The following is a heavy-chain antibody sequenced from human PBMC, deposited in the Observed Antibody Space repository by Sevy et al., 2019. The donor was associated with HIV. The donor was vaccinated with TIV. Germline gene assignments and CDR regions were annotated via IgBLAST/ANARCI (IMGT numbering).Heavy chain of an antibody. J-gene: IGHJ6*02. CDR3: ARGALVQGGINGMDV. D-gene: IGHD3-10*01. Sequence: SETLSLTCAVYGGSFSGYYWSWIRQPPGKGLEWIGEINHSGSTNYNPSLKSRVTISVDTSKNQFSLKLSSVTAADTAVYYCARGALVQGGINGMDVWGQGTTVTVSS. V-gene: IGHV4-34*01. CDR2: INHSGST. CDR1: GGSFSGYY.